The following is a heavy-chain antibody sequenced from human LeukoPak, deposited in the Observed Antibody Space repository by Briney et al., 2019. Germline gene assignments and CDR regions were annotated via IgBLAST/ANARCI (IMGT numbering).Heavy chain of an antibody. J-gene: IGHJ6*03. CDR3: AKGSSSTSPKGDYYYYYMDV. Sequence: GGSLRLSCAASGFNFSIYSMNWVRQAPGKGLEWVSAISGSGGSTYYADSVKGRFTISRDNSKNTLYLQMNSLRAEDTAVYYCAKGSSSTSPKGDYYYYYMDVWGKGTTVTVSS. D-gene: IGHD2-2*01. CDR1: GFNFSIYS. CDR2: ISGSGGST. V-gene: IGHV3-23*01.